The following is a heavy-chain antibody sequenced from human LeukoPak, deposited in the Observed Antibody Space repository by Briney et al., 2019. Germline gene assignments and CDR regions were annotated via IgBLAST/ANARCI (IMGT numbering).Heavy chain of an antibody. CDR2: ISSSSSYI. D-gene: IGHD5-18*01. CDR1: GFTFSSYS. V-gene: IGHV3-21*01. CDR3: ARDSGYSYGYCGDC. Sequence: GGSLRLSCAASGFTFSSYSMNWVRQAPGKGLEWVSSISSSSSYIYYADSVKGRFTISRDNAKNSLYLQMNSLRAEDTAVYYCARDSGYSYGYCGDCWGQGTLVTVSS. J-gene: IGHJ4*02.